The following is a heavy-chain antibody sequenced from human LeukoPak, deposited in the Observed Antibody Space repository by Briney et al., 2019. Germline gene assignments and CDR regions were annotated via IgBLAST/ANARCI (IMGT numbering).Heavy chain of an antibody. CDR3: AKEGRSLQTY. J-gene: IGHJ4*02. CDR2: IKEDGTET. Sequence: GGSLRLSCAASGFMFSSNWMSWVHLAPGKGLEWVANIKEDGTETYYVDSVKGRFTISRDNAKNSLYLQMNSLRVEDTAVYYCAKEGRSLQTYWGQGTLVTVSS. V-gene: IGHV3-7*03. D-gene: IGHD5-24*01. CDR1: GFMFSSNW.